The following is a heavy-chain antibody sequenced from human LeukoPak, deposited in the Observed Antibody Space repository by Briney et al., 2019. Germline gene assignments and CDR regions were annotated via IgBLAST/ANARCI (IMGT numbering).Heavy chain of an antibody. CDR2: THHSGAT. CDR1: GVSITSNY. Sequence: ASETLSLTCSVSGVSITSNYWSWLRQPPGKGLEWLGYTHHSGATSYNPSLKSRSTMSLDTSNNQFSLKLSSVTAADTAVYYCARSSGHSYGDFDYWGQGNLVTVSS. V-gene: IGHV4-59*01. J-gene: IGHJ4*02. D-gene: IGHD5-18*01. CDR3: ARSSGHSYGDFDY.